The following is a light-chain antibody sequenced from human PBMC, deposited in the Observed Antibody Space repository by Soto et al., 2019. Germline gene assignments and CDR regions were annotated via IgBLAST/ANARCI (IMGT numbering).Light chain of an antibody. CDR3: CSYAGSNVV. CDR1: SSDVGGYNY. Sequence: QSVLTQPPSASGSPGQSVTISCTGTSSDVGGYNYVSWYQQHPGKAPKLIIYEVSKRPSGVPDRFSGSKSGNTASLTVSGLQAEEEANYYCCSYAGSNVVFGGGTKLTVL. CDR2: EVS. V-gene: IGLV2-8*01. J-gene: IGLJ2*01.